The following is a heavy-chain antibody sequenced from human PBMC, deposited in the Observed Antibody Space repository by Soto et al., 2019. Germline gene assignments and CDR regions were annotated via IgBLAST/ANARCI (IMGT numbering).Heavy chain of an antibody. CDR1: GFTFSSYG. V-gene: IGHV3-30*03. Sequence: QPGGSLRLSCAASGFTFSSYGMHWVRQAPGKGLEWVAVISYDGSNKYYADSVKGRFTISRDNSKNTLYLQMNSLRVEDTATYYCAGALENPYFYYGLDVWGQGTTVTVSS. CDR3: AGALENPYFYYGLDV. D-gene: IGHD1-1*01. CDR2: ISYDGSNK. J-gene: IGHJ6*02.